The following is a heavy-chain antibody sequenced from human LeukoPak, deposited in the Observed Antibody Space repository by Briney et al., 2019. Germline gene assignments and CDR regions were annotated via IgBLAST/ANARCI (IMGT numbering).Heavy chain of an antibody. V-gene: IGHV4-59*01. CDR2: IYYSGST. Sequence: PSETLSVTCTASGGSISSYYWSWIRQPPGKGLEWIGYIYYSGSTNYNPSLKSRVTISVDTSKNQFSLKLSSVTAADTAVYYCARGYSSGWYDYWGQGTLVTVSS. J-gene: IGHJ4*02. CDR1: GGSISSYY. D-gene: IGHD6-19*01. CDR3: ARGYSSGWYDY.